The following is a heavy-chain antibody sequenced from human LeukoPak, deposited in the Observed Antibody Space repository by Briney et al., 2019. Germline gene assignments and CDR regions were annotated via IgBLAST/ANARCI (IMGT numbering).Heavy chain of an antibody. Sequence: GGSLRLSCTVSGFTVSSNSMSWVRLAPGKGLEWVSFIFSSTHYSDSVKGRFTISRDNSKNTLYLQMDSLGPDDTAVYYCARDPYSGNYGNDYYYYMDVWGKGTTVTISS. CDR2: IFSST. D-gene: IGHD1-26*01. CDR3: ARDPYSGNYGNDYYYYMDV. V-gene: IGHV3-53*01. J-gene: IGHJ6*03. CDR1: GFTVSSNS.